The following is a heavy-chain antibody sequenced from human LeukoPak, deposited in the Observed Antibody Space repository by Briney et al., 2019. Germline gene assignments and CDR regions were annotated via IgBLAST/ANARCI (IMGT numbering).Heavy chain of an antibody. J-gene: IGHJ4*02. CDR2: INHGGST. Sequence: PSETLSLTCAVYGGSFSGYYWSWIRQPPGKGLEWIGEINHGGSTNYNPSLKSRVTVSVDTSKNQFSLKLSSVTAADTAVYYCARGWRRDGYSNYYFDYWGQGTLVTVSS. CDR3: ARGWRRDGYSNYYFDY. CDR1: GGSFSGYY. V-gene: IGHV4-34*01. D-gene: IGHD4-11*01.